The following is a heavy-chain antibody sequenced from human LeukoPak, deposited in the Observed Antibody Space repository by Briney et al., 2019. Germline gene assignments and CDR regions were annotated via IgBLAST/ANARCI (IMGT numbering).Heavy chain of an antibody. CDR3: ARGGSYGAYLDY. CDR2: IHYSGSA. J-gene: IGHJ4*02. V-gene: IGHV4-34*01. CDR1: GGSFSGYY. D-gene: IGHD1-26*01. Sequence: SETLSLTCAVYGGSFSGYYWTWIRQPPGKGLEWIGEIHYSGSATYNPSLKSRVTISVDTSKNQFSLKMNSVTAADTAVYYCARGGSYGAYLDYWGQGALVIVSS.